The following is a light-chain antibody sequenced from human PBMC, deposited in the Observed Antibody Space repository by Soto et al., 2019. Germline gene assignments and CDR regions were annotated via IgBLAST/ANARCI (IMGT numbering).Light chain of an antibody. V-gene: IGLV2-14*03. J-gene: IGLJ2*01. CDR1: SSDVGGYNY. CDR2: DVS. CDR3: TSYTTSSTVV. Sequence: QSALTQPASVSGSPGQSITISCTGTSSDVGGYNYVSWYQHHPGKAPKLMIYDVSNRPSGVSNRFSGSKSGNTASLTISGLQAEDEADYYCTSYTTSSTVVFGGGTKPPS.